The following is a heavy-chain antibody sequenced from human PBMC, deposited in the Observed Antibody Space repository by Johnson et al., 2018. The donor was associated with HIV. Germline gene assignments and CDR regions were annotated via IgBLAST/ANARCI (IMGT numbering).Heavy chain of an antibody. CDR3: ARACRDGYTCDVFDI. D-gene: IGHD5-24*01. CDR1: GFTVSRNY. J-gene: IGHJ3*02. V-gene: IGHV3-66*01. Sequence: VQLMESGGGLVQPGGSLRLSCAASGFTVSRNYMSWVRQAPGKGLEWVSGINWNGGDTYYPGSVKGRFTISRENAKNSLYLQMNSLRAEDTAVFYCARACRDGYTCDVFDIWGQGTMVTVSS. CDR2: INWNGGDT.